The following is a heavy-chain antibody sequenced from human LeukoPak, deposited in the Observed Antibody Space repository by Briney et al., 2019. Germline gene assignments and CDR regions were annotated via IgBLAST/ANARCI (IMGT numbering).Heavy chain of an antibody. CDR2: ISSGSSTT. D-gene: IGHD6-6*01. CDR3: ARNPRSSMDFDY. Sequence: GGSLRLSCAASGFTFNTYTMNWVRQAPGKGLEWVSYISSGSSTTYYADSVKGRFTISRDNAKNSLYLQMNSLRAEDTAVYYCARNPRSSMDFDYWGQGTLVTVSS. V-gene: IGHV3-48*01. CDR1: GFTFNTYT. J-gene: IGHJ4*02.